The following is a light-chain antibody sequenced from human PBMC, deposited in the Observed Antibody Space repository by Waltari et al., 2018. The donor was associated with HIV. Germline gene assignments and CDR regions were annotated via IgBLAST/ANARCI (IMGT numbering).Light chain of an antibody. V-gene: IGLV1-40*01. Sequence: QSVLTQPPSVSGVPGQRVTISCTGRRSNLGAGFEVPWYQQLPRTAPKLLIYSNTKRPSGVPDRFSGSKSGTSASLAITGLQAEDEADYYCQSYDRSLSGWVFGGGTKLTVL. CDR3: QSYDRSLSGWV. J-gene: IGLJ3*02. CDR2: SNT. CDR1: RSNLGAGFE.